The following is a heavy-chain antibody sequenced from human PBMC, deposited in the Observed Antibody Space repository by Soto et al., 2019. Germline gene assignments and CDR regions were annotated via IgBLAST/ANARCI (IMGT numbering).Heavy chain of an antibody. D-gene: IGHD5-18*01. Sequence: SETLSLPCTPSGGSMRSDDYYWIWFREPPGKGLEWIGYIYHSGTTYYNPSLQSRVSISLDTSKNQFSLKLSSVTAAVTAVYYCARVRAYSYGYEDYWGQGTLVTVSS. CDR2: IYHSGTT. CDR1: GGSMRSDDYY. J-gene: IGHJ4*02. V-gene: IGHV4-30-4*01. CDR3: ARVRAYSYGYEDY.